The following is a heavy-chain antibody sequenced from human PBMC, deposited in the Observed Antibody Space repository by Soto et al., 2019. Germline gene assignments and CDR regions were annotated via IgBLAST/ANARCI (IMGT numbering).Heavy chain of an antibody. CDR2: IYHIGSP. V-gene: IGHV4-31*03. J-gene: IGHJ5*01. CDR1: GRPVTRGGYY. Sequence: QVQLQESGPGLVKPSQTLSLTCTVSGRPVTRGGYYWTWIRQPPGKGLEWIGYIYHIGSPTYNPSLESRLTMSLDTSKNQFSLNLTSVTAADTAIYYCVRDRALDSTGHWFDFLGQGTLVTVSS. CDR3: VRDRALDSTGHWFDF. D-gene: IGHD1-1*01.